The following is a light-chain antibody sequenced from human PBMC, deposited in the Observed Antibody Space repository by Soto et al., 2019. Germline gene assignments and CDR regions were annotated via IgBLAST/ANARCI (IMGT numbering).Light chain of an antibody. Sequence: EIVMTQSPATLSVSPGERATLSCRASQSLRSSLAWYQQKPGQAPRLLIYDASTRATGIPARFSGSGSGTDFTLTISSLQPEDFATYYCQQSYSTLRTFGQGTKVDNK. CDR3: QQSYSTLRT. CDR2: DAS. CDR1: QSLRSS. J-gene: IGKJ1*01. V-gene: IGKV3-15*01.